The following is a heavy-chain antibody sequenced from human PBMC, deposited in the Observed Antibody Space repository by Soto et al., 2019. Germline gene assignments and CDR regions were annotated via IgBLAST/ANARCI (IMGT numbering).Heavy chain of an antibody. CDR1: GGSISSYY. CDR2: IYHSGST. CDR3: ARVPDR. Sequence: SETLSLTCTVSGGSISSYYGGWFRQPPGKGLEWIGYIYHSGSTYYNPSLKSRVTISVDRSKNQFSLKLSSVTAADRAVYYCARVPDRWGQGTLVTVSS. V-gene: IGHV4-59*12. J-gene: IGHJ5*02. D-gene: IGHD2-2*01.